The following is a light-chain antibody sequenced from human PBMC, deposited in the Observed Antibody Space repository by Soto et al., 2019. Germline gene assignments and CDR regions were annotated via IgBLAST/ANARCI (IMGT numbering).Light chain of an antibody. CDR2: GTS. CDR3: QQYGSSQFT. V-gene: IGKV3-20*01. Sequence: EIVLTQSPGTLSLSPGERATLSCRASQSVITSYLAWYQQKPGQAPRLLIFGTSRRATGIPDRFSGSGSGTDFTLTISRLEPEDFAVYYCQQYGSSQFTFGPGTKVDIK. J-gene: IGKJ3*01. CDR1: QSVITSY.